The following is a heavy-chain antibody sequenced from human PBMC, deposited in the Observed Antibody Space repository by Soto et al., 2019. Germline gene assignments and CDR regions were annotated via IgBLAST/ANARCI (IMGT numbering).Heavy chain of an antibody. J-gene: IGHJ6*02. V-gene: IGHV1-69*13. CDR2: FIPRSATS. CDR3: AREGLVLVPTTVISGYSYYAIDV. D-gene: IGHD4-4*01. Sequence: GASVKVSCKASGDTFSTYTITWMRQAPGQGLEWMGGFIPRSATSNYAQKFQGRVTITADESTNTAYMELSSLRSEDTAVYYCAREGLVLVPTTVISGYSYYAIDVWDQATTVSVFS. CDR1: GDTFSTYT.